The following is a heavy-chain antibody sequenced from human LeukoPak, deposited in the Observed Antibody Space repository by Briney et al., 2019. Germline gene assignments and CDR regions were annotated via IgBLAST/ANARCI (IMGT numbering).Heavy chain of an antibody. D-gene: IGHD3-3*01. CDR1: GDSIKSGDAY. J-gene: IGHJ6*02. CDR3: ARFPITKRAMDV. V-gene: IGHV4-39*01. CDR2: IYYVRSP. Sequence: SETLSLTCSVSGDSIKSGDAYWGWIRQSPLKGLEWIATIYYVRSPHYNPSLNSRRVTMSVDTAKNQFSLTLTSVTAADTAVYYCARFPITKRAMDVWGQGTTVTVSS.